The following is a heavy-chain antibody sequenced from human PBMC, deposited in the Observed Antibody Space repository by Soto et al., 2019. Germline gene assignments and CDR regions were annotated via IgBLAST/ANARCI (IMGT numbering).Heavy chain of an antibody. CDR3: ARGLEYSYGSWYYGMDV. Sequence: GASVKVSCKASGYTFTSYDINWVRQATGQGLEWMGWMNPNSGNTGYAQKFQGRVTMTRNTSISTAYMELSNLRSEDTAVYYCARGLEYSYGSWYYGMDVWGQGTTVTVSS. CDR2: MNPNSGNT. CDR1: GYTFTSYD. V-gene: IGHV1-8*01. D-gene: IGHD5-18*01. J-gene: IGHJ6*02.